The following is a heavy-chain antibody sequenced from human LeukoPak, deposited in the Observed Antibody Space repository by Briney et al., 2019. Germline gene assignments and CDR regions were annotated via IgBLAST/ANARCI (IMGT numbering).Heavy chain of an antibody. CDR3: ARDKEAGATRLDP. V-gene: IGHV3-7*01. Sequence: GGSLRLSCAASGFTFSSYWMSWVRQAPGKGLEWVANIKQDGSENYYVDSVKGRFTISRDNAKNSLYLQMNSLKAEDTAVYYCARDKEAGATRLDPWGQGTLVTVSS. J-gene: IGHJ5*02. CDR2: IKQDGSEN. CDR1: GFTFSSYW. D-gene: IGHD1-26*01.